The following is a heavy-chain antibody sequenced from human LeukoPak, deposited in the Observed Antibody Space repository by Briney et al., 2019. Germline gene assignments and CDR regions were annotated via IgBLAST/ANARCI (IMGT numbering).Heavy chain of an antibody. J-gene: IGHJ4*02. Sequence: GGSLRLSCAASGFTFSSYGMYWVRQAPGKGLEWVSGIFGSGGSTHYADSVKGRFTIPRDNSKNTVYLQMNSLRAEDTAVYYCAKTTTGYSSGRFPGWPVDYWGQGTLVTVSS. CDR2: IFGSGGST. CDR1: GFTFSSYG. V-gene: IGHV3-23*01. D-gene: IGHD6-19*01. CDR3: AKTTTGYSSGRFPGWPVDY.